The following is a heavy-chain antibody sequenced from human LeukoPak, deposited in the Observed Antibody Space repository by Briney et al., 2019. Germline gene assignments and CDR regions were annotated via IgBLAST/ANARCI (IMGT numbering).Heavy chain of an antibody. CDR1: GFTFSDYY. D-gene: IGHD3-22*01. CDR3: ARDWYDSSGYSSGG. V-gene: IGHV3-11*01. J-gene: IGHJ4*02. Sequence: GGSLRLSCAASGFTFSDYYMSWIRQAPGKGLEWVSYISSSGSTIYYADSVKGRFTISRDNAKNSLYLRMNSLRAEDTAVYYCARDWYDSSGYSSGGWGQGTLVTVSS. CDR2: ISSSGSTI.